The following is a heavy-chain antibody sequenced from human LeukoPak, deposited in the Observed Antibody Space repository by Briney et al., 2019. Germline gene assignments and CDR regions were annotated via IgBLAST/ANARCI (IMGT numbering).Heavy chain of an antibody. Sequence: GGSLRLSCAASGFTVSSNYMSWVRQAPGKGLEWVSVIYSGGSTYYADSVKGRFTISRDNSKNTLYLQMNSLRAEDTAVYYCPRANVGPFDYWGQGTLVTVSS. CDR2: IYSGGST. V-gene: IGHV3-66*01. CDR3: PRANVGPFDY. D-gene: IGHD1-26*01. CDR1: GFTVSSNY. J-gene: IGHJ4*02.